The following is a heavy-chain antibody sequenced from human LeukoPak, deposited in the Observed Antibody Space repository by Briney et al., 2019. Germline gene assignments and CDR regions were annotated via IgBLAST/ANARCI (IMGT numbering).Heavy chain of an antibody. CDR3: AKDHCSRTNCYAGPDY. D-gene: IGHD2-2*01. Sequence: PGGSLRLSCAASGFTFSSYAMNWVRQAPGKGLDWVSGLIRGGGTTHYADSVKGRFTISSDYSSNTLYLQMNSLRPEDTALYYCAKDHCSRTNCYAGPDYWGQGTLVTVSS. V-gene: IGHV3-23*01. CDR1: GFTFSSYA. J-gene: IGHJ4*02. CDR2: LIRGGGTT.